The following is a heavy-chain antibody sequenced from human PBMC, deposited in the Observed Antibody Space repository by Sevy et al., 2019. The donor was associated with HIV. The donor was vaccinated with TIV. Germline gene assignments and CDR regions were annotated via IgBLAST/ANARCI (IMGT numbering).Heavy chain of an antibody. D-gene: IGHD3-22*01. Sequence: SETLSLTCTVSGGSIRNSEFYWDWIRQPPGKGLEWIGTIYHYGTTYYGPSFKSRVTMSVDTSKNQFSLSLKSVTAADTAVYFCARDRYYDASGYYYYYYGMDVWGQGTTVTVSS. CDR1: GGSIRNSEFY. CDR3: ARDRYYDASGYYYYYYGMDV. J-gene: IGHJ6*02. V-gene: IGHV4-39*02. CDR2: IYHYGTT.